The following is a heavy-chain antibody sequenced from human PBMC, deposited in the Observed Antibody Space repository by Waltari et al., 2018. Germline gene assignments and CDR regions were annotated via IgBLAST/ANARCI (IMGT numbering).Heavy chain of an antibody. J-gene: IGHJ5*02. D-gene: IGHD1-26*01. CDR1: GGSFSGYY. CDR2: INHSGST. V-gene: IGHV4-34*01. Sequence: QVQLQQWGAGLLKPSETLSLTCAVYGGSFSGYYWSWIRQPPGKGLEWIGEINHSGSTNYNPPLKSGGTISGDTSKNQFALKLSSVTAADTAVYYCARGRRGSYYRWFDPWGQGTLVTVSS. CDR3: ARGRRGSYYRWFDP.